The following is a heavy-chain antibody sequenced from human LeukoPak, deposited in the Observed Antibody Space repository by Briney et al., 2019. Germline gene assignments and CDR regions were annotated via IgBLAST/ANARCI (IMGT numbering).Heavy chain of an antibody. CDR3: ARSPHYDILTGPNGWFDP. J-gene: IGHJ5*02. V-gene: IGHV1-8*01. CDR1: GYTFTSYD. D-gene: IGHD3-9*01. Sequence: AASVKVSCKASGYTFTSYDINWVRQATGQGLEWMGWMNPNSGNTGYAQKFQGRVTMTRNTSISTAYMELSSLRSEDTAVYYCARSPHYDILTGPNGWFDPWGQGTLVTVSS. CDR2: MNPNSGNT.